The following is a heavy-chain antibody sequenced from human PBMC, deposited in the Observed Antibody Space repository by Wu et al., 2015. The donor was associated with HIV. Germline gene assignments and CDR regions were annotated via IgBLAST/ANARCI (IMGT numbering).Heavy chain of an antibody. CDR1: GGTLRSYA. V-gene: IGHV1-69*13. CDR3: VRNTDSVATSLYSLGV. Sequence: QIQLVQSGAEVKKPGASVKVSCKASGGTLRSYAISWVRQAPGQGLDWMGRIIPIFGTADYAQKFQGRVTITADDSKSTAYMELSSLRSEDTAVYYCVRNTDSVATSLYSLGVWGQGTTVTVSS. J-gene: IGHJ6*02. CDR2: IIPIFGTA. D-gene: IGHD5-12*01.